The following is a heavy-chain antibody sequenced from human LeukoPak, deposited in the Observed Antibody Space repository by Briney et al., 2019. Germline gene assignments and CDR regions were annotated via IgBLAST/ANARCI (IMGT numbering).Heavy chain of an antibody. J-gene: IGHJ4*02. Sequence: SSETLSLTCAVYGGSFSGYYWSWIRQPPGKGLEWIGEINHSGSTNYNPSLKSRVTISVDTSKNQFSLKLSSVTAADTAVYYCARRGRVRYCSSTSCYANYYFDYWGQGTLVTVSS. CDR3: ARRGRVRYCSSTSCYANYYFDY. CDR2: INHSGST. CDR1: GGSFSGYY. V-gene: IGHV4-34*01. D-gene: IGHD2-2*01.